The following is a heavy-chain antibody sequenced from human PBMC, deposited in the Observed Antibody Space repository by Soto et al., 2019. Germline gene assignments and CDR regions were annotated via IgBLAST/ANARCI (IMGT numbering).Heavy chain of an antibody. V-gene: IGHV4-34*01. CDR3: ARGRGGVQH. Sequence: SETLSLTCAVYGGSFSGYYCSWIRQPPGRGLEWIGELNDSGSTNYNASLKSRVSISVDTSKNQFSLKLSSVTAADTAVYYCARGRGGVQHWGQGTLVTVSS. J-gene: IGHJ1*01. CDR1: GGSFSGYY. CDR2: LNDSGST. D-gene: IGHD3-10*01.